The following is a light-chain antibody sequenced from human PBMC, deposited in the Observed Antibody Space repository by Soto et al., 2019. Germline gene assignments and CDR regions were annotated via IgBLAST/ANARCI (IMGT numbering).Light chain of an antibody. CDR2: EVS. CDR3: SSYTSSSTRV. J-gene: IGLJ1*01. CDR1: SSDVGAYDY. V-gene: IGLV2-14*03. Sequence: QSALTQPASVSGSPGQSITISCTGTSSDVGAYDYVSWYQQHPDKAPKLMIYEVSNRPSGVSNRFSVSKSVNTATLTISGLQADDEADYYCSSYTSSSTRVFGTGTKVTVL.